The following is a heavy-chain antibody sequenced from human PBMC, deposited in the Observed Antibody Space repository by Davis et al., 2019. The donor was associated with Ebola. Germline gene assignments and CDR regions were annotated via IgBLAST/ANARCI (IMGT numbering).Heavy chain of an antibody. J-gene: IGHJ4*02. D-gene: IGHD2-15*01. CDR3: AREGGFCSSGTCYSEPYF. V-gene: IGHV3-33*01. CDR2: IWYGGVNT. Sequence: GESLKISCAASGFTLSNYGMHWVRQAPGKGLEWVAVIWYGGVNTYYADSVKGRFTIPRDNPENTLYLQMDSLRDEDTAVYYCAREGGFCSSGTCYSEPYFWGQGTLVTVSS. CDR1: GFTLSNYG.